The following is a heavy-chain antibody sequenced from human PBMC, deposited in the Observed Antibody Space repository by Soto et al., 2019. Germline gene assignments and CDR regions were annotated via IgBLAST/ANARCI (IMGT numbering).Heavy chain of an antibody. CDR1: GGTFSSYA. CDR3: ARENIVVASGVSRNYYGMDD. D-gene: IGHD2-2*01. V-gene: IGHV1-69*13. J-gene: IGHJ6*02. CDR2: IIPIFGTA. Sequence: SVKVSCKASGGTFSSYAISWVRQAPGQGLEWMGGIIPIFGTANYAQKFQGRVTITADEFTSTAYMELSSLRFEDTAVYYCARENIVVASGVSRNYYGMDDWGRGTTVTVSS.